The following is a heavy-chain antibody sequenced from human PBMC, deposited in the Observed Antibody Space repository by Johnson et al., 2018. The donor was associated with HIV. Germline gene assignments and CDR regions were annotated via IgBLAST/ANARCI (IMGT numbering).Heavy chain of an antibody. CDR3: AKEGLGEDAFDI. J-gene: IGHJ3*02. CDR2: ISWNSGSI. Sequence: VQLVESGGGLVQPGRSLRLSCAASGFTFDDYAMHWVRQAPGKGLEWVSGISWNSGSIGYADSVKGRFTISRDNAKNSLYLQMNSLRAEETALYYCAKEGLGEDAFDIWGQGTMVTVSS. CDR1: GFTFDDYA. D-gene: IGHD3/OR15-3a*01. V-gene: IGHV3-9*01.